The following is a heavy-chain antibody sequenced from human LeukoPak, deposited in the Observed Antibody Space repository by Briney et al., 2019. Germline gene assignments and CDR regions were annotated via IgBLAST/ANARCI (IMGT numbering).Heavy chain of an antibody. J-gene: IGHJ6*02. V-gene: IGHV3-64D*06. Sequence: GGSLRLSCSASGFTFSSYAMHWVRQAPGKGLEYVSAISSNGGSTYYPDSVKGRFTISRDNSKNTLYLQLSSLMAEDPAVYYCVQDLGSDFWSGYSAPRLSLYYYYGMAAWGQGTPVTVSS. D-gene: IGHD3-3*01. CDR1: GFTFSSYA. CDR2: ISSNGGST. CDR3: VQDLGSDFWSGYSAPRLSLYYYYGMAA.